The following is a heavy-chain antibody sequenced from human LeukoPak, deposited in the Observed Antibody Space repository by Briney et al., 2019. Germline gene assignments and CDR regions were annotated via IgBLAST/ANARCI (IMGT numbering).Heavy chain of an antibody. CDR3: AREGQTGYTDY. V-gene: IGHV4-59*01. CDR2: IYYSGST. J-gene: IGHJ4*02. D-gene: IGHD3-9*01. Sequence: SETLSLTRTVSGGSLSSYYWSWLRQPPGRGLEWIGYIYYSGSTNYNPSLTSRVTISVDTSKNQFSLKLSSVTAADTAVYYCAREGQTGYTDYWGQGTLVTVSS. CDR1: GGSLSSYY.